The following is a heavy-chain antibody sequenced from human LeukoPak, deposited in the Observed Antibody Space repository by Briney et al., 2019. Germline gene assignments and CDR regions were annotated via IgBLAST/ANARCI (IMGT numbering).Heavy chain of an antibody. CDR2: ISYDGSNK. D-gene: IGHD2-2*01. CDR1: GFTFSSYG. Sequence: GALRLSCAASGFTFSSYGMHWVRQAPGKGLEWVAVISYDGSNKYYADSVKGRFTISRDNSKNTLYLQMNSLRAEDTAVYYCAKDLEPARWRGTSCTFDYWGQGTLVTVSS. J-gene: IGHJ4*02. V-gene: IGHV3-30*18. CDR3: AKDLEPARWRGTSCTFDY.